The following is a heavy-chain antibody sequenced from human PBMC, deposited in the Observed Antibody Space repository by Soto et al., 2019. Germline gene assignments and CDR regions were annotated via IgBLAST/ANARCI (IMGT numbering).Heavy chain of an antibody. CDR1: GGSISSGGYY. V-gene: IGHV4-31*03. CDR3: ASSPNGYYDSRGYYYFDY. Sequence: PSETLSLTCTVSGGSISSGGYYWSWIHQHPGKGLEWIGYIYYSGSNYYNPSLKSRVTISVDTSKNQFSLKLRSVTAADTAVYYCASSPNGYYDSRGYYYFDYWGQVTMGTVST. CDR2: IYYSGSN. D-gene: IGHD3-22*01. J-gene: IGHJ4*02.